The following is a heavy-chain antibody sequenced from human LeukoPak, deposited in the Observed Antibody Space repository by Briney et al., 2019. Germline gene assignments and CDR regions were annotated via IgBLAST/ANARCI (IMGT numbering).Heavy chain of an antibody. CDR1: GFTFSTYW. V-gene: IGHV3-74*01. J-gene: IGHJ4*02. CDR2: IDGDGSST. CDR3: ARTIVGAAFDY. Sequence: GGSLRLSCAASGFTFSTYWMHWVRKAPGKGLVWVSRIDGDGSSTTYADSVKGRFTISRDNAKNTLYLQMNSLRAEDTALYYCARTIVGAAFDYWGQGTLVTVSS. D-gene: IGHD1-26*01.